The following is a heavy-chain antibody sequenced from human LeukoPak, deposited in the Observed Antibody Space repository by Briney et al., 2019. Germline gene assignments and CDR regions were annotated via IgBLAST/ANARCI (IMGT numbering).Heavy chain of an antibody. J-gene: IGHJ5*02. CDR1: GYSFSSYW. D-gene: IGHD2-15*01. V-gene: IGHV5-51*01. CDR2: IYPGGSET. Sequence: GESLKISCKGSGYSFSSYWIAWVRQMPGKGLEWMGIIYPGGSETKYSPPFQGQVTISADKSISTAYLQWSSLKASDTAIYYCARLAGVLLSKTNWFDPWGQGTLVTVSS. CDR3: ARLAGVLLSKTNWFDP.